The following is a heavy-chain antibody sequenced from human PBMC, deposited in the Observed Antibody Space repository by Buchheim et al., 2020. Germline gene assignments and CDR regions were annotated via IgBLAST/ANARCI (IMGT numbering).Heavy chain of an antibody. CDR3: AREQVVRGVSGMDV. Sequence: EVQLVESGGGLVQPGGSLRLSCTASGFTFSIYNMNWVRQAPGKGLECVSYISSSSSTIYYADSVKGRFTISRDNAKNSLSLQMNSLRAEDTAVYYCAREQVVRGVSGMDVWGQGTT. J-gene: IGHJ6*02. CDR2: ISSSSSTI. D-gene: IGHD3-10*01. V-gene: IGHV3-48*04. CDR1: GFTFSIYN.